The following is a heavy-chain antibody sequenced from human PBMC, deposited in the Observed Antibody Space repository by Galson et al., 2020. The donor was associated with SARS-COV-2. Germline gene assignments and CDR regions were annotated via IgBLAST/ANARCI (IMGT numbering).Heavy chain of an antibody. CDR1: GYSVSTTNY. D-gene: IGHD3-16*02. CDR3: ARAEAWASYRFDS. V-gene: IGHV4-38-2*01. J-gene: IGHJ4*02. Sequence: SETLSLTCAVSGYSVSTTNYWAWVRLAPGKGLEWIGSIYPNGRTYYNPSLESRVTISVDTSRNQFSLRLNSATAADTAEYYCARAEAWASYRFDSWGQGTLVSVSS. CDR2: IYPNGRT.